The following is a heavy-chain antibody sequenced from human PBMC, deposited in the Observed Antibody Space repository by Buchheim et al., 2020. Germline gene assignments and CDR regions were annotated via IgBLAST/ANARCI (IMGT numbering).Heavy chain of an antibody. V-gene: IGHV4-4*02. Sequence: QVQLQESGPGLVKPSGTLILTCAVSGGSVSSDYWWSWVRQSPGKGLEWIGEIYQTGRTNYNPSLKSRVSISVDKSKNQFSLFLSSVTAADTAVYYCAKDAGGGYSAYDPLRRFYYYHLDVWGKGTT. CDR2: IYQTGRT. D-gene: IGHD5-12*01. CDR3: AKDAGGGYSAYDPLRRFYYYHLDV. CDR1: GGSVSSDYW. J-gene: IGHJ6*03.